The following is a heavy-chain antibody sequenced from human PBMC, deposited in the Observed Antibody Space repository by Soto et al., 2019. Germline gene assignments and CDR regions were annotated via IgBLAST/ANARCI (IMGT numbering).Heavy chain of an antibody. CDR1: GFTFDDFA. J-gene: IGHJ2*01. CDR3: AKDRRAMNWYFDL. Sequence: EVQLVESGGGLGQPGTSLRLSCAASGFTFDDFAMHWVRQAPGKGLEWVAGINWNSRSIDYEDSVKGRFIISRDNAKKSIYLQLNNLRTEDTAFYYCAKDRRAMNWYFDLWGRGTLVVVSS. CDR2: INWNSRSI. V-gene: IGHV3-9*01.